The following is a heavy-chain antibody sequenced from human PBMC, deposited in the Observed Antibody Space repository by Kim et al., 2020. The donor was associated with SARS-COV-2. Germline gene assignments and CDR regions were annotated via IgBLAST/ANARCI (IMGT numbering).Heavy chain of an antibody. V-gene: IGHV4-31*03. CDR2: IYYSVIT. CDR1: GGSISGANYY. Sequence: SETLSLTCTVSGGSISGANYYWSWVRQHPGKGLEWIGFIYYSVITFYNPSLKSRVSISVDTSHNHFSLRLNSVTVADTAVYYCARTGEYCSTTGCLYTKFDFWGQGTLVTVSS. CDR3: ARTGEYCSTTGCLYTKFDF. D-gene: IGHD2-2*01. J-gene: IGHJ4*02.